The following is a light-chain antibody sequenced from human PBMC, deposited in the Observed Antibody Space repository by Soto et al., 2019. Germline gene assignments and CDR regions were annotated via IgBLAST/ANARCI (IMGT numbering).Light chain of an antibody. CDR3: QQYNSCPLT. J-gene: IGKJ4*01. CDR1: QSISGW. V-gene: IGKV1-5*03. Sequence: DIQMTQSPSTLSASVGDRVTITCRASQSISGWLAWYQQKPGKAPKLLIYKASSLESGVPSRFSGSGSGTEFTLTISSLQPDDFATYYCQQYNSCPLTFGGGTKVDIK. CDR2: KAS.